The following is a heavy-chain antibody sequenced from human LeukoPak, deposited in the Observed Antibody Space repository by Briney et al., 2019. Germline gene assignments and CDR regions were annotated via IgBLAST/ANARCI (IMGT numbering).Heavy chain of an antibody. CDR2: FDPEDGET. CDR1: GYTLTELS. V-gene: IGHV1-24*01. D-gene: IGHD1-26*01. J-gene: IGHJ2*01. Sequence: ASVTVSCKVSGYTLTELSMHWVRQAPGKGLEWMGGFDPEDGETIYAQKFQGRVTMTEDTSTDTAYMELSSLRSEDTDVYYCATEGGWGWKLPHWYFDLWGRGTLVTVSS. CDR3: ATEGGWGWKLPHWYFDL.